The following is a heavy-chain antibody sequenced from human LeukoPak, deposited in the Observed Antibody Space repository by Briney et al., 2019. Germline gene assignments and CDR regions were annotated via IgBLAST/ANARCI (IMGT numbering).Heavy chain of an antibody. V-gene: IGHV4-38-2*01. J-gene: IGHJ6*03. CDR1: GYSISSGYY. Sequence: PSETLSLTCAVSGYSISSGYYWIWIRPPPGKGLEWIGILYHSDSIYYNPSLESRVTMSVDTSKNQFSLKLSFVTASDTAVYYCARQHDSYHYYYVDVWGKGTTVTVSS. CDR3: ARQHDSYHYYYVDV. CDR2: LYHSDSI. D-gene: IGHD6-13*01.